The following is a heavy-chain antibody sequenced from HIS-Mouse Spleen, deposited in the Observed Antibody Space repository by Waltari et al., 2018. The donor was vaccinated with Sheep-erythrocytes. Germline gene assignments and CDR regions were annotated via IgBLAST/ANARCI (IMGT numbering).Heavy chain of an antibody. CDR2: IIHILGIA. Sequence: QVQLVQSGAEVKKPGSSVKVSCKASGGTFSSYAISWVRPAPGQGLEWMGRIIHILGIANYAQKVQGRVTITADKSTSTAYMELSSLRSEDTAVYYCAQTGATTPHFDYWGQGTLVTVSS. D-gene: IGHD1-26*01. CDR3: AQTGATTPHFDY. V-gene: IGHV1-69*04. CDR1: GGTFSSYA. J-gene: IGHJ4*02.